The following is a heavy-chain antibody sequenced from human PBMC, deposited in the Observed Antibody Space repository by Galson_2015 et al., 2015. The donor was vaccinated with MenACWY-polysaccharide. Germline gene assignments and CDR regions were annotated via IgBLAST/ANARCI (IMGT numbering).Heavy chain of an antibody. CDR2: MNPNSGNT. Sequence: KVSCKASGYKFTSYDINWVRQASGQGLEWMGWMNPNSGNTGYAQKFQGRVAMTRDTATSTAYMELRMLRYDDTAVYYCARIIARKYTFADSWGQGTLVSVS. D-gene: IGHD2-21*01. V-gene: IGHV1-8*01. CDR3: ARIIARKYTFADS. J-gene: IGHJ4*02. CDR1: GYKFTSYD.